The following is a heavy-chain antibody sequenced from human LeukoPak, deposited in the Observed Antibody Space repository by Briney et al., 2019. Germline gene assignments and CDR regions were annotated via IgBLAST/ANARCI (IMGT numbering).Heavy chain of an antibody. D-gene: IGHD6-19*01. CDR1: GGTFSSYA. J-gene: IGHJ4*02. CDR2: IIPIFGTA. Sequence: SVKVSCKASGGTFSSYAISWVRQAPGQGLEWMGRIIPIFGTANYAQKFQGRVTITTDESTSTAYMELSSLTSDVPAVYFFARGYSPDWYDYWGQGTLVTVSS. V-gene: IGHV1-69*05. CDR3: ARGYSPDWYDY.